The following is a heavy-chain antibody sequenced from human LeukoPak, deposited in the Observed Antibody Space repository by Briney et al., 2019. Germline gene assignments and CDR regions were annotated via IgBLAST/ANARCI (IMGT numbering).Heavy chain of an antibody. CDR2: ISWYSGST. CDR1: GYTFADYA. J-gene: IGHJ3*02. V-gene: IGHV3-9*03. CDR3: GEAGSSSCYFDAFDI. D-gene: IGHD3-22*01. Sequence: PGRSLKLSCAASGYTFADYAMRWVRQAPGQGLEWVSGISWYSGSTNYAESVKGRFTISTDKAKNTLYMQLNSLRAEDMALYYCGEAGSSSCYFDAFDIWGQDTMVSLSS.